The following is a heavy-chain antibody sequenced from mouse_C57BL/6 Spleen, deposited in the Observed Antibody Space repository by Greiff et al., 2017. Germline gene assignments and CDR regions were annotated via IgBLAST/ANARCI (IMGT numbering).Heavy chain of an antibody. CDR1: GYTFTDYE. J-gene: IGHJ2*01. Sequence: VQLQQSGAELVRPGASVTLSCKASGYTFTDYEMHWVKQTPVHGLEWIGAIDPETGGTAYNQKFKGKAILTADKSSSTAYMELRSLTSEDSAVYYCTRKKAGYYSNFDYWGQGTTLTVSS. D-gene: IGHD2-5*01. CDR3: TRKKAGYYSNFDY. CDR2: IDPETGGT. V-gene: IGHV1-15*01.